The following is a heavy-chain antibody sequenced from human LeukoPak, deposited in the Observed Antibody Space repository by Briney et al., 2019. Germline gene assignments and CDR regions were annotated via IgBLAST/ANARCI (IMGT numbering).Heavy chain of an antibody. CDR1: GGSFSGYY. D-gene: IGHD1-1*01. V-gene: IGHV4-34*01. J-gene: IGHJ4*02. CDR3: ASVRGYGLDY. CDR2: INHSGST. Sequence: SETLSLTCAVYGGSFSGYYWSWIRQPPGKGLEWIGEINHSGSTNYNPSLKSRVTISVDTSKNQFSLKLSSVTAADTAVYYCASVRGYGLDYWGQGTLVTVSS.